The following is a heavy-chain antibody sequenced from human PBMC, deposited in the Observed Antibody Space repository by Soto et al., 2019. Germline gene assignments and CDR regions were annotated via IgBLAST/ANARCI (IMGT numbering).Heavy chain of an antibody. J-gene: IGHJ4*02. CDR2: ISYDGSNK. Sequence: QVQLVESGGGVVQPGRSLRLSCAASGFTFSSYGMHWVRQAPGKGLEWVAIISYDGSNKYYADSVTGRFTISRDNSKNTLLLQMNSLRAEDTAVYYCAKDRFSIVVATPFDYWGQGTLVTFSS. D-gene: IGHD6-19*01. V-gene: IGHV3-30*18. CDR1: GFTFSSYG. CDR3: AKDRFSIVVATPFDY.